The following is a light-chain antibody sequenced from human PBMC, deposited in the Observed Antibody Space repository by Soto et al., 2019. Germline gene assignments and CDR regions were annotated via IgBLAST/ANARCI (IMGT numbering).Light chain of an antibody. CDR1: SSNIGAGYD. CDR2: GNS. J-gene: IGLJ3*02. V-gene: IGLV1-40*01. CDR3: QSYDSSLSGWV. Sequence: QSVLTQPPSVSGAPGQRVTISCTESSSNIGAGYDVHWYQQLPGTAPKLLIYGNSNRPSGVPDRFSGSKSGTSASLAITGLQAEDETDYYCQSYDSSLSGWVFGGGTMLTV.